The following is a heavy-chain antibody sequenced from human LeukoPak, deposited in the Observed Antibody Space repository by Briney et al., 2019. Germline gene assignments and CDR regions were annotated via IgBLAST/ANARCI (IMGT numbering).Heavy chain of an antibody. CDR2: ISGSGGST. V-gene: IGHV3-23*01. J-gene: IGHJ4*02. CDR1: GFTFSSYA. D-gene: IGHD1-7*01. Sequence: PGGSLRLSCAASGFTFSSYAMSWVRQAPGKGLEWVSAISGSGGSTYYADSVKGRFTISRDNSKNTLYLQMNSLRAEDTAVYYCAKSPNWNYKIYTLDYWGQGTLVTVSS. CDR3: AKSPNWNYKIYTLDY.